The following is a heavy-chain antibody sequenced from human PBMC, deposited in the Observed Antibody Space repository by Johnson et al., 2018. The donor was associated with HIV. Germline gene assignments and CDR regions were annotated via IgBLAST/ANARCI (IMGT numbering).Heavy chain of an antibody. CDR1: GFTFSSYD. V-gene: IGHV3-13*01. CDR2: IGTAGDT. D-gene: IGHD3-22*01. Sequence: EVQLVESGGGLVQPGGSLRLSCAASGFTFSSYDMHWVRQATGKGLEWVSAIGTAGDTYYADSVKGRFTISRDNSKNTLYLQMNSLRAEDTAVYYCAKDGLIEPYYYDSSGARLGGAFDIWGQGTMVTVSS. J-gene: IGHJ3*02. CDR3: AKDGLIEPYYYDSSGARLGGAFDI.